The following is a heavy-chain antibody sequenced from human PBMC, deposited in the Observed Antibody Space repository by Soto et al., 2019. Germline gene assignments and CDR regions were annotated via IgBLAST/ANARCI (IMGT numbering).Heavy chain of an antibody. V-gene: IGHV3-48*02. CDR3: ARGRLWSFDF. CDR1: GFSFRIYS. CDR2: ISSDSGTI. Sequence: EVQMVESGGDLVQPGGSLRLSCVVSGFSFRIYSMKWVRQAPGKGLEWISYISSDSGTIYYADSLKGRFTISRDNGKNSLYLQMNSLTDEDTAVYYCARGRLWSFDFWGQGTLVTVSS. D-gene: IGHD3-10*01. J-gene: IGHJ4*02.